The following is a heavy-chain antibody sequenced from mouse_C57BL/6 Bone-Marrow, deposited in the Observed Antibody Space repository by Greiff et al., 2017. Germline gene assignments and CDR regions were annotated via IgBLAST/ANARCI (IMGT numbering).Heavy chain of an antibody. CDR3: AVSTIVAKKYFDV. V-gene: IGHV1-72*01. Sequence: VQLQQSGAELVKPGASVKLSCKASGYTFTSYWMPWVKQRPGRGLEWIGRIDPSSGGTKYNEKFKSKATLTVDKPSSTAYMQISSLTSEDSAVYYCAVSTIVAKKYFDVWGTGTTVTVSS. D-gene: IGHD1-2*01. CDR2: IDPSSGGT. J-gene: IGHJ1*03. CDR1: GYTFTSYW.